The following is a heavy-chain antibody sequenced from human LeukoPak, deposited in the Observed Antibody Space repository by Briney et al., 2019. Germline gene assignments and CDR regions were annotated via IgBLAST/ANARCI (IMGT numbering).Heavy chain of an antibody. CDR1: GFTFSSYW. D-gene: IGHD3-3*01. J-gene: IGHJ6*03. CDR3: ARAGIFGVVNYYYYMDV. CDR2: INSDGSST. V-gene: IGHV3-74*01. Sequence: GSLRLSCAASGFTFSSYWMHWVRQAPGKGLVWVSRINSDGSSTSYADSVKGRFTISRDNAKNTLYLQMNSLRAEDTAVYYCARAGIFGVVNYYYYMDVWGKGTTVTVSS.